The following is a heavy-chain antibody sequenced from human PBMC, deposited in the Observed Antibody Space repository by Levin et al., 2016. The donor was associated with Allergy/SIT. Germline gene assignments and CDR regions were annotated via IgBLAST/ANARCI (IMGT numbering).Heavy chain of an antibody. CDR1: GYTFSNFW. Sequence: GESLKISCKGSGYTFSNFWTAWVRQMPGKGLEWMGSIYPGDSRIRYSPSFQGQVTISADTSISTAYLRWSSLKASDTAMYYCARSTSSVYYYMDVWGKGTTVTVSS. J-gene: IGHJ6*03. D-gene: IGHD6-6*01. V-gene: IGHV5-51*01. CDR3: ARSTSSVYYYMDV. CDR2: IYPGDSRI.